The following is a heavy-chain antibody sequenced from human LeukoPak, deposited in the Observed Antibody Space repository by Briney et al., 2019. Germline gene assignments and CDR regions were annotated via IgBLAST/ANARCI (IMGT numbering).Heavy chain of an antibody. J-gene: IGHJ5*02. CDR1: GGSISSYY. CDR2: IYTSGST. CDR3: ARHKSRGTFYNVWFDP. D-gene: IGHD1-26*01. Sequence: SETLSLTCTVSGGSISSYYWSWIRQPAGEGLEWIGRIYTSGSTNYSPSLKSRVTMSVDTSKNQFSLKLSSVTAADTAVYYCARHKSRGTFYNVWFDPWGQGTLVTVSS. V-gene: IGHV4-4*07.